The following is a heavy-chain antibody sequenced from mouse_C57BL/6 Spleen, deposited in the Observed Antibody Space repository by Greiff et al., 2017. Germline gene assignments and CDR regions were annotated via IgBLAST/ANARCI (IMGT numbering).Heavy chain of an antibody. CDR2: INPSSGYT. Sequence: QVQLKQSGAELARPGASVKMSCKASGYTFTSYTMHWVKQRPGQGLEWIGYINPSSGYTKYNQKFKDKATLTADKSSSTAYMQLSSLTSEDSAVYYCARERVQLGHLDYWGQGTTLTASS. D-gene: IGHD4-1*02. CDR1: GYTFTSYT. CDR3: ARERVQLGHLDY. J-gene: IGHJ2*01. V-gene: IGHV1-4*01.